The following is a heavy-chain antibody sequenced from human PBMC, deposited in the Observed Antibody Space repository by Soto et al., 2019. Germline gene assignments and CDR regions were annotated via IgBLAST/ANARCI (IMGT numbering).Heavy chain of an antibody. D-gene: IGHD3-10*01. V-gene: IGHV4-59*08. CDR2: IYYSGST. CDR1: GGSISSYY. J-gene: IGHJ5*02. Sequence: SETLSLTCTVSGGSISSYYWSWIRQPPGKGLEWIGYIYYSGSTNYNPSLKSRVTISVDTSKNQFSLKLSSVTAADTAVYYCARHYGSGSYYNLGDWFDPWGQGTLVTVSS. CDR3: ARHYGSGSYYNLGDWFDP.